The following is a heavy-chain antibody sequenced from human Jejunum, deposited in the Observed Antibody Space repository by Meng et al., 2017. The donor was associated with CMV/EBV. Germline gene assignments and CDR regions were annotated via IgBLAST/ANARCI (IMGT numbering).Heavy chain of an antibody. J-gene: IGHJ6*02. Sequence: SMSWFRQAPGKGLECVSVIYCSGSRSFADSVKGRFTISRDNSKNTLSLQMDSLRPEDTAVYYCAGGMYDFRGGSFSRPPNYAMDVWGQGTTVTVSS. CDR1: S. D-gene: IGHD3-3*01. V-gene: IGHV3-66*03. CDR3: AGGMYDFRGGSFSRPPNYAMDV. CDR2: IYCSGSR.